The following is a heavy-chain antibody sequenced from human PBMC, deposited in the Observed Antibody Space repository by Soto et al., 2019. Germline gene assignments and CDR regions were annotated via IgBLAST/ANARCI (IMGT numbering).Heavy chain of an antibody. J-gene: IGHJ4*02. CDR3: PRDLHADY. CDR1: GYTFTRYA. Sequence: QVQLVQSGAEVKKPGASVKVSCKASGYTFTRYAMYLVRQAPGQRLDWMGWIKAGNGNTKYSQKFKGRVTITRDTSASTAYVERSSLRSEDTPVYYCPRDLHADYRGQGTMLTVSS. V-gene: IGHV1-3*01. CDR2: IKAGNGNT.